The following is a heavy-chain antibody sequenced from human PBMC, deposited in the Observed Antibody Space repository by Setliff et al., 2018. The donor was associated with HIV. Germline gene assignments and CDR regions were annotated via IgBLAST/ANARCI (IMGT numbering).Heavy chain of an antibody. CDR3: ARGPIRYSSGVRWFLGVESWYSGIDY. CDR2: INDSGTT. V-gene: IGHV4-34*01. Sequence: SETLSLTCAVYDGSLSSYYWSWIRQSTGKGLEWIGEINDSGTTNYNPSLESRVTMLIDMSKNQLSLKLSPVTAADTAVYFCARGPIRYSSGVRWFLGVESWYSGIDYWGQGTRVTVS. J-gene: IGHJ4*02. CDR1: DGSLSSYY. D-gene: IGHD2-15*01.